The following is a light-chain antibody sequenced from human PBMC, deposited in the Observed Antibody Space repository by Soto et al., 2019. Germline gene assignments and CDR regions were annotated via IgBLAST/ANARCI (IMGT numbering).Light chain of an antibody. CDR2: DAS. Sequence: DIQMTQSPSTPSASVGDRVTITCRASQSYRSWLAWYQQKPGKAPKLLIYDASSLESGVPSRFSGSGSGTEFTLTISSLQPDDFATYYCQQYNSYSWTFGQGTKVEIK. CDR1: QSYRSW. CDR3: QQYNSYSWT. V-gene: IGKV1-5*01. J-gene: IGKJ1*01.